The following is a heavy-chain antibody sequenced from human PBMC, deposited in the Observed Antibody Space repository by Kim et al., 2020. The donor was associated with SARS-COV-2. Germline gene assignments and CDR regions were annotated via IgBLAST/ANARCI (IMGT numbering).Heavy chain of an antibody. CDR3: ARRYSSSWPLYDY. D-gene: IGHD6-13*01. J-gene: IGHJ4*02. V-gene: IGHV4-39*07. Sequence: YTPALKSRVTISIDTSNNQFSLKLSSGTAADTAVYYCARRYSSSWPLYDYWGQGTLVTVSS.